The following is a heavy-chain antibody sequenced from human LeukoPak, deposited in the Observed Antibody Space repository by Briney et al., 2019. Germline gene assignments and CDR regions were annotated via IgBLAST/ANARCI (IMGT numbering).Heavy chain of an antibody. V-gene: IGHV4-39*01. Sequence: SETLSLTCTVSGCSISSSSYYWGWIRQPPGKGLEWIGSIYYSGSTYYNPSLKSRATISVDTSKNQFSLKLSSVTAADTAVYYCARCTIFGVVTIDYWGQGTLVTVSS. CDR1: GCSISSSSYY. J-gene: IGHJ4*02. CDR3: ARCTIFGVVTIDY. CDR2: IYYSGST. D-gene: IGHD3-3*01.